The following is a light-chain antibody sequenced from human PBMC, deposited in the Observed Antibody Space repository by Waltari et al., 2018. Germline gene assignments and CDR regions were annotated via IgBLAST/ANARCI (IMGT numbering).Light chain of an antibody. V-gene: IGLV2-23*01. CDR3: CSYTTSITWV. J-gene: IGLJ3*02. Sequence: QSALTQPASVSGSPGQSIPIPCTGTSSDVGGYNLVSWDQQHPGTAPKLIIYGGSKRPSGVSNRFSGSKSGNTASLTISGLQAEDEAAYYCCSYTTSITWVFGGGTKLTVL. CDR2: GGS. CDR1: SSDVGGYNL.